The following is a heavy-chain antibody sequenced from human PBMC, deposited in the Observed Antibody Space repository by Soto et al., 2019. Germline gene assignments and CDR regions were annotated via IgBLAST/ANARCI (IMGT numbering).Heavy chain of an antibody. J-gene: IGHJ5*02. D-gene: IGHD2-21*02. CDR1: GGSISSSSYF. CDR3: ARHPSDFWFDP. V-gene: IGHV4-39*01. Sequence: QLQLQESGPGLVKPSETLSLTCTVSGGSISSSSYFWGWIRQPPGKGLEWIGSIYYSGSTYYNPSLQGRVTVAVDTSKKQFSLKLSSVTAADTAVYYCARHPSDFWFDPWGQGTLVTVSS. CDR2: IYYSGST.